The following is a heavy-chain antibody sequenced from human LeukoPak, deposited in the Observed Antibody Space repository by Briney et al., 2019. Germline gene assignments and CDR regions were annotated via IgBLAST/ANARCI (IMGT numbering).Heavy chain of an antibody. J-gene: IGHJ4*02. CDR3: ARGASGPTMVRGDPFDY. V-gene: IGHV3-30*01. CDR1: GFTFSRDA. CDR2: ISYDGSNK. Sequence: PGRSLRLSCAASGFTFSRDAMHWVRQAPGKGLEWVAVISYDGSNKYYADSVKGRFTISRDNSKNTLYLQMNSLRTEDTAVYYCARGASGPTMVRGDPFDYWGQGTLVTVSS. D-gene: IGHD3-10*01.